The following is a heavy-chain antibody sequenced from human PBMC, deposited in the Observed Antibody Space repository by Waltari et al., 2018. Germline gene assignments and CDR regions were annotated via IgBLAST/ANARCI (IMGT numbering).Heavy chain of an antibody. CDR1: GFTFTPFC. V-gene: IGHV1-18*01. CDR2: VSVYNSNI. CDR3: AGPEKTLGERPGGYYLNMDV. Sequence: VQLVQSGAEVKKPGASVRVPCKPSGFTFTPFCIHWVRPAPGQGQGWPGWVSVYNSNIKTTQEDKGRRTIDTDKSTSTIYMQLTRQRSDDTAVYYYAGPEKTLGERPGGYYLNMDVWGQGTTVTVSS. D-gene: IGHD1-26*01. J-gene: IGHJ6*02.